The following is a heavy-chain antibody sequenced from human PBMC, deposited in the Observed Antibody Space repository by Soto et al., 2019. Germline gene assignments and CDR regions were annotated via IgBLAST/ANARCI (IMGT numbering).Heavy chain of an antibody. V-gene: IGHV3-30*18. CDR1: GFTFSSYG. D-gene: IGHD3-10*01. CDR2: ISYDGSNK. CDR3: AKDWDYGSGSYYPFDY. J-gene: IGHJ4*02. Sequence: QVQLVESGGGVVQPGRSLRLSCAASGFTFSSYGMHWVRQAPGKGLEWVAVISYDGSNKYYADSVKGRFTISRDNSKNTLYLQMNSLRAEDTAVYYCAKDWDYGSGSYYPFDYWGQGTLVTVSS.